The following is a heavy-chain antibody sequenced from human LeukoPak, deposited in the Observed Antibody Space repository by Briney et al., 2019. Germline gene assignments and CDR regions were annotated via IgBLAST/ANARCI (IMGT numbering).Heavy chain of an antibody. V-gene: IGHV3-74*01. CDR1: GFSFNNYW. J-gene: IGHJ5*02. D-gene: IGHD6-19*01. Sequence: GGSLRLSCTASGFSFNNYWMHWVRQAPGEGPVWVSRINTDGSSTSYADSVKGRFTISRDNAKNTLYLQMNSLRAEDAAVYYCARALAVTGTGGFDPWGQGTLVTVSS. CDR2: INTDGSST. CDR3: ARALAVTGTGGFDP.